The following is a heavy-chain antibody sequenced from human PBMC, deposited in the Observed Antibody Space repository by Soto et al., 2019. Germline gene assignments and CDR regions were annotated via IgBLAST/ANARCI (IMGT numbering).Heavy chain of an antibody. J-gene: IGHJ3*02. V-gene: IGHV1-18*01. CDR3: ASADSSDWSPRNAFDI. CDR2: ISAYNGNT. D-gene: IGHD6-19*01. CDR1: GYTFTSYG. Sequence: ASVKVSCKASGYTFTSYGISWVRQAPGQGLEWMGWISAYNGNTNYAQKLQGRVTMTTDTSTSTAYMELRSLRSDDTAVYYCASADSSDWSPRNAFDIWGQGTMVTVSS.